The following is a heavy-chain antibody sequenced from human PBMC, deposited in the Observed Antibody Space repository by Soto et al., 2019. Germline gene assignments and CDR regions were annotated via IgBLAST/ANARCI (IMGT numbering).Heavy chain of an antibody. CDR3: AKDSQYCSGGSCYAEPDAFDI. CDR2: ISGSGGST. Sequence: VGSLRLSCAASGFTFSSYAMSWVRQAPGKGLEWVSAISGSGGSTYYADSVKGRFTISRDNSKNTLYLQMNSLRAEDTAVYYCAKDSQYCSGGSCYAEPDAFDIWGQRTMVTVSS. D-gene: IGHD2-15*01. V-gene: IGHV3-23*01. CDR1: GFTFSSYA. J-gene: IGHJ3*02.